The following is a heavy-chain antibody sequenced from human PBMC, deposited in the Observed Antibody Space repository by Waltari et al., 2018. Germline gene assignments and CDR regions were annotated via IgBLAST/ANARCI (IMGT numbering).Heavy chain of an antibody. CDR3: AHRVLWRFDS. Sequence: QITLKESGPTLVKPTQTLTLTCAFSGFSLTTSGVAVGWIRQPPGKALEWLALIYGNDDTRYSPSLKTRLTITRDTSKNQVVLTMTNMDPVDTATYYCAHRVLWRFDSWGQGTLVTVSS. D-gene: IGHD2-21*01. CDR1: GFSLTTSGVA. CDR2: IYGNDDT. J-gene: IGHJ5*01. V-gene: IGHV2-5*01.